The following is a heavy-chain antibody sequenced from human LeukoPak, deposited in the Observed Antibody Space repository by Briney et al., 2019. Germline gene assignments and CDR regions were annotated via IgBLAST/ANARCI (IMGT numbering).Heavy chain of an antibody. V-gene: IGHV3-30*18. D-gene: IGHD1-26*01. J-gene: IGHJ3*02. Sequence: GGSLRLSCAASGFTFSSYGMHWVRQAPGKGLEWVAVISYDGSNKYYADSVKGRFTISRDNSKNTLYLQMNSLRAEVTAVYYCAKIECGSYYMPAFDIWGQGTMVTVSS. CDR2: ISYDGSNK. CDR1: GFTFSSYG. CDR3: AKIECGSYYMPAFDI.